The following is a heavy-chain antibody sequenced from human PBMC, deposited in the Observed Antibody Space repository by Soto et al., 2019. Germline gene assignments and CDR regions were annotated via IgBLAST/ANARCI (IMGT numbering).Heavy chain of an antibody. V-gene: IGHV4-31*02. D-gene: IGHD5-12*01. CDR2: IYYSGST. CDR1: GGSVSSGSFF. J-gene: IGHJ3*02. Sequence: QVQLQAADAGLVKASQTLSLTRTGSGGSVSSGSFFRTGIRQRPGKGLEWIGYIYYSGSTYYSPSLKSRLSISLDTSKNQFSLRLSSVTAADTAMYYCARARLRAVYAFDIWGQGTMVTVSS. CDR3: ARARLRAVYAFDI.